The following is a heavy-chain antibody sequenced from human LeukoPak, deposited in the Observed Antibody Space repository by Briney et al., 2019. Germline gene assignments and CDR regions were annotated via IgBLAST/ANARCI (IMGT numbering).Heavy chain of an antibody. V-gene: IGHV3-30-3*01. Sequence: GGSLRLSCAASGFTFSSYAMSWVRQAPGKGLEWVAVISYDGSNKYYADSVKGRFTISRDNSKNTLYLQMNSLRAEDTAVYYCARDPTFYSSGHDYWGQGTLVTVSS. CDR1: GFTFSSYA. CDR2: ISYDGSNK. CDR3: ARDPTFYSSGHDY. D-gene: IGHD6-19*01. J-gene: IGHJ4*02.